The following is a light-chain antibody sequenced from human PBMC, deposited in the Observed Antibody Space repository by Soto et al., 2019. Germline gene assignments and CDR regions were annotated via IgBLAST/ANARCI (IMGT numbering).Light chain of an antibody. J-gene: IGKJ4*01. V-gene: IGKV1D-12*01. CDR1: QGISTW. CDR2: AAS. CDR3: QQAYSLPPT. Sequence: DIQMTQSPSSVSASVGDRVTITCRASQGISTWLAWYQQKSGKAPKLLISAASSLQSGVPSRFSGSGSGADFTLTISSLQPEDFATYNCQQAYSLPPTFGGGTKVEIK.